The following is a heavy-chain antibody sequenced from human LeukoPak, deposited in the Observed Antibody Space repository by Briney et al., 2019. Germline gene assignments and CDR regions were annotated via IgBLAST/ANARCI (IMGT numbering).Heavy chain of an antibody. Sequence: GGSLRLSCAASGFTVSSNYMSWVRQAPGKGLEWVSVIYSGGSTYYADSVKGRFTISRDNSKNTPYLQMNSLRAEDTAVYYCARDFSYYDILTGYYPGAFDIWGQGTMVTVSS. CDR1: GFTVSSNY. CDR3: ARDFSYYDILTGYYPGAFDI. D-gene: IGHD3-9*01. CDR2: IYSGGST. V-gene: IGHV3-66*01. J-gene: IGHJ3*02.